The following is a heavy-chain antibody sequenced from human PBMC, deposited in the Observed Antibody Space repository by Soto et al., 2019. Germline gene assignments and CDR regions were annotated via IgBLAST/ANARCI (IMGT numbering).Heavy chain of an antibody. Sequence: EVQLVESGGGLVQPGGSLRLSCAASGFTFSSYDMHWVRRTTGNGLEWVSSIGTASDTYYPDSVTGRFTISREDAKNSLYLQMNSLKTEDTAVYYWARGDTSGLYYFDNWGQGILVTVSA. D-gene: IGHD6-25*01. CDR3: ARGDTSGLYYFDN. CDR2: IGTASDT. V-gene: IGHV3-13*01. CDR1: GFTFSSYD. J-gene: IGHJ4*02.